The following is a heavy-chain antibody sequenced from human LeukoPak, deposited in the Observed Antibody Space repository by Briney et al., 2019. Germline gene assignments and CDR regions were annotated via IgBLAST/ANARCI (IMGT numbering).Heavy chain of an antibody. CDR3: VRDMTARSWHAFDS. V-gene: IGHV3-48*03. D-gene: IGHD6-13*01. CDR1: GFTFSSHD. CDR2: ITTSSDDT. J-gene: IGHJ4*02. Sequence: GGSLRLPCAASGFTFSSHDMDWVRQAPGKGLEWISHITTSSDDTHYADSVKGRFIISRDNVKDSLYLQMNSLRAEDTAVYYCVRDMTARSWHAFDSWGRGTLVTVSS.